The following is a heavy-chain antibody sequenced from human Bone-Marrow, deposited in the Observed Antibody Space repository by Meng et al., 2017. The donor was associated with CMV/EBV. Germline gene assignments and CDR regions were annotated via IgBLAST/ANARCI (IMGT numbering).Heavy chain of an antibody. J-gene: IGHJ4*02. V-gene: IGHV4-38-2*02. CDR3: ARIRRLGVRGAADY. Sequence: SETLSLTCTVSGYSISSGYYWGWIRQPPGKGLEWIGEINHSGSTNYNPSLKSRVTISVDASKNQFSLKLSSVTAADTAVYYCARIRRLGVRGAADYWGQGTLVTVSS. CDR2: INHSGST. CDR1: GYSISSGYY. D-gene: IGHD3-10*01.